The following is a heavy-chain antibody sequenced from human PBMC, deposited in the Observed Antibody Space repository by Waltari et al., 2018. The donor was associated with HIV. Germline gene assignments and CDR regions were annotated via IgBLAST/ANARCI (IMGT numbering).Heavy chain of an antibody. CDR2: INHSGST. CDR3: ARGPGNDSSGRYRSAKYFDH. V-gene: IGHV4-34*02. D-gene: IGHD3-22*01. Sequence: QVQLKQWGAGLLKPSETLSLTCAVYGESFTGNYWTWISQPPGKGVAWFGEINHSGSTIYSPSLKSRVTISLDTSKNQFSLELNSVTAADTAVYYCARGPGNDSSGRYRSAKYFDHWGQGIRVTVSS. CDR1: GESFTGNY. J-gene: IGHJ4*02.